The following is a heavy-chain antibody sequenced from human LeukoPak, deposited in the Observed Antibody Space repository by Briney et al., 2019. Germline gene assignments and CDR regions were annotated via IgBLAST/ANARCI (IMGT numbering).Heavy chain of an antibody. CDR1: GGSISSSTYY. V-gene: IGHV4-39*01. CDR2: IYSSGSS. D-gene: IGHD2-2*01. CDR3: ARHGADIVVVPSGSIVY. Sequence: SETLSFTCTVSGGSISSSTYYWGWIRQPPGKGLEWIGGIYSSGSSYYNPSLKSRVTISVDTSKNQFSLKLSSVTAADTAVYYCARHGADIVVVPSGSIVYWGQGTLVTVSS. J-gene: IGHJ4*02.